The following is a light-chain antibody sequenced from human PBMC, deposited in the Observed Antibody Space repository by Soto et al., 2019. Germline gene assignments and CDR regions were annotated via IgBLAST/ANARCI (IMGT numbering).Light chain of an antibody. V-gene: IGLV2-8*01. CDR3: SAYAGSNSFVV. CDR2: EVY. Sequence: QSVLTQPPSASGTPGQRVTISCSGGTSSIGRNYVYWYQQYPGKVPKLMIYEVYKRPSGVPDRFSGSKSANTASLTVSGLQSEDEADYYCSAYAGSNSFVVFGGGTQLTVL. J-gene: IGLJ2*01. CDR1: TSSIGRNY.